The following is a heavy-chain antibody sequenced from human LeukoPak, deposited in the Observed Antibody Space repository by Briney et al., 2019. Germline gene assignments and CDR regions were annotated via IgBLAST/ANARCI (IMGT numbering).Heavy chain of an antibody. CDR3: ARDPSGSDFDY. J-gene: IGHJ4*02. CDR1: GFPFSSYW. Sequence: GGSLRLSCVASGFPFSSYWMTWVRQAPGKGLEWVANIKQDESEKFYADSVKGRFTISRDNAKNSLYLQMNSLRTEDTAVYYCARDPSGSDFDYWGQGTLVTVSS. V-gene: IGHV3-7*01. D-gene: IGHD5-12*01. CDR2: IKQDESEK.